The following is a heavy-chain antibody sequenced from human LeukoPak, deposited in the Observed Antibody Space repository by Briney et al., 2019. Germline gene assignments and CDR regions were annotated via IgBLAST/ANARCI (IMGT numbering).Heavy chain of an antibody. Sequence: GGSLRLSCAASGFTFSSYWMSGVRQAPGKGLEWVANIKHDGSEKYYVDSVKGRFTISRENAKNSLYLQINSLRPEDTPVYYCARFRYCSGGSCYYYFDYWGQGTLVTVSS. CDR2: IKHDGSEK. CDR1: GFTFSSYW. CDR3: ARFRYCSGGSCYYYFDY. D-gene: IGHD2-15*01. V-gene: IGHV3-7*03. J-gene: IGHJ4*02.